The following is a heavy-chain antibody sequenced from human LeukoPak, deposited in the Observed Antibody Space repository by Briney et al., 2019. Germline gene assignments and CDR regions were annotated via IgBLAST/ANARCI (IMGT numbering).Heavy chain of an antibody. V-gene: IGHV4-61*02. Sequence: SETLSLTCAVSGYSISSGSYYWSWIRQPAGKGLEWIGRIYTSGSTNYNPSLKSRVTISVDTSKNQFSLKLSSVTAADTAVYYCARDVRRYYDSSGYYSGWYNWFDPWGQGTLVTVSS. CDR2: IYTSGST. J-gene: IGHJ5*02. CDR1: GYSISSGSYY. CDR3: ARDVRRYYDSSGYYSGWYNWFDP. D-gene: IGHD3-22*01.